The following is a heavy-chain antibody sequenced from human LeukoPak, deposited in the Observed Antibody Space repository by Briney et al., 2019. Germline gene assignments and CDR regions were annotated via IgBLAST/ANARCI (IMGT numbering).Heavy chain of an antibody. J-gene: IGHJ5*02. D-gene: IGHD3-22*01. Sequence: SETLSLTFAVSGYSISSGYYWGWIQQPPGKGLEWIGSIYHSGSTYYDPSLKSRVTISVDTSKNQFSLKLSSVTAADTAVYYCARHALTTINWFDPWGQGTLVTVSS. CDR3: ARHALTTINWFDP. CDR2: IYHSGST. CDR1: GYSISSGYY. V-gene: IGHV4-38-2*01.